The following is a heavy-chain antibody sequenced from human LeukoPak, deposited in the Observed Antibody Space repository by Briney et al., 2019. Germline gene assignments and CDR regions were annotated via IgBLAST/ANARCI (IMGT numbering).Heavy chain of an antibody. V-gene: IGHV4-4*07. CDR1: GGSISSYS. CDR2: IYSSVTT. CDR3: ARGATQPSRWFDP. D-gene: IGHD6-13*01. Sequence: SETLSLTCTVSGGSISSYSWSWIRQPAGKGLEWIGRIYSSVTTNYNPSLNSRVTMSLDTSKNQFSLNLTSVIAAHTAVYYCARGATQPSRWFDPWGQGTLVTVSS. J-gene: IGHJ5*02.